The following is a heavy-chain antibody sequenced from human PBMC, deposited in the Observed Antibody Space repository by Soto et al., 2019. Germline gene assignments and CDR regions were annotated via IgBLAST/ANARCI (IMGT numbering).Heavy chain of an antibody. CDR1: GFTFSSYS. CDR2: ISSSSSTI. J-gene: IGHJ5*02. CDR3: AREAAAGHLNWFDP. V-gene: IGHV3-48*02. D-gene: IGHD6-13*01. Sequence: EVQLVESGGGLVQPGGSLRLSCAASGFTFSSYSMNWVRQAPGKGLEWVSYISSSSSTIYYADSVKGRFTISRDNAKNSLYLQMNSLRDEDTAVYYCAREAAAGHLNWFDPWGQGTLVTVSS.